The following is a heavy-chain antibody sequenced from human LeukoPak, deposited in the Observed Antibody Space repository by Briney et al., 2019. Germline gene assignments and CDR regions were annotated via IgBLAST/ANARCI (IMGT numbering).Heavy chain of an antibody. CDR3: ARDLALYDNGAYVPYYFDL. D-gene: IGHD4-17*01. CDR1: GFIFSDYY. Sequence: PGGSLRLSCAASGFIFSDYYMSWIRQAPGKGLERVSYISSSSTYTSYADFVKGRFTISRDNAKNSLYLDMNSLRAEDTARYYCARDLALYDNGAYVPYYFDLWGQGTLVTVSS. J-gene: IGHJ4*02. CDR2: ISSSSTYT. V-gene: IGHV3-11*06.